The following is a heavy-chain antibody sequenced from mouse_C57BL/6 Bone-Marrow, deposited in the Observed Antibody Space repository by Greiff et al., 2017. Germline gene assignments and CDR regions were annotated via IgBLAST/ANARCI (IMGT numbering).Heavy chain of an antibody. V-gene: IGHV3-6*01. CDR2: ISYDGSN. D-gene: IGHD3-1*01. CDR1: GYSITSGYY. J-gene: IGHJ4*01. CDR3: ARGGYAYAMDY. Sequence: EVQLQESGPGLVKPSQSLSLTCSVTGYSITSGYYWNWIRQFPGNKLEWMGYISYDGSNNYNPSLTNRISITRDTSKNQFFLKLNSVTTEDTATYYCARGGYAYAMDYWGQGTSVTVSS.